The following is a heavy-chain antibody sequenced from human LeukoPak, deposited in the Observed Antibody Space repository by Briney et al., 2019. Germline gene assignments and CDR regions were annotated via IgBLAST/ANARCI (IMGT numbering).Heavy chain of an antibody. CDR2: LRGDGET. CDR1: GFVFSSYA. CDR3: AKASWASDADAVL. D-gene: IGHD3-16*01. Sequence: GGSLRLSCAASGFVFSSYAMSWVRQTPARGLEWLSSLRGDGETFYADSVRGRFTLSRDHSRNTVYFQLNNLRVEDTAIYYCAKASWASDADAVLWGQGTLVTVSS. V-gene: IGHV3-23*01. J-gene: IGHJ4*02.